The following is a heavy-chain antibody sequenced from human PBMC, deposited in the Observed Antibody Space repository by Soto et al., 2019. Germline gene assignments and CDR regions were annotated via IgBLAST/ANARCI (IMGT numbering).Heavy chain of an antibody. J-gene: IGHJ5*02. V-gene: IGHV6-1*01. Sequence: SQTLSLTCAISGDSVSSNTASWNWIRQSPSRGLEWLGRTYFRSKWYNDYAVSVKSRIIINPDTSNNQFSLQLNSVTPDDTAVYFCAKGDNLGPKTGYAFDPWGQGIMVTVSP. D-gene: IGHD5-12*01. CDR2: TYFRSKWYN. CDR1: GDSVSSNTAS. CDR3: AKGDNLGPKTGYAFDP.